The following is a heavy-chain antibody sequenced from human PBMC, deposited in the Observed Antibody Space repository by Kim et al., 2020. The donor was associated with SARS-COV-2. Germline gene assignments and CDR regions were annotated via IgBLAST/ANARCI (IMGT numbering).Heavy chain of an antibody. D-gene: IGHD1-26*01. J-gene: IGHJ4*02. V-gene: IGHV4-4*02. CDR1: GGSISSSNW. CDR3: GRDRREWEFPGFD. CDR2: IYHSGST. Sequence: SETLSLTCAVSGGSISSSNWWSWVRQPPGKGLEWIGEIYHSGSTNYNPSLKSRVTISVDKSKNQFSLKLSSVTAADTAVYYCGRDRREWEFPGFDWGQGTLVTVSS.